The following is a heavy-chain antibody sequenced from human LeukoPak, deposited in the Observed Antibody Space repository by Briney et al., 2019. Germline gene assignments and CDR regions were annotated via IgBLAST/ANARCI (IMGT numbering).Heavy chain of an antibody. V-gene: IGHV3-74*01. CDR3: EAPLGDSSGYSDY. Sequence: GGSLRLSCAASGFTFSRYWMHWVRQAPGKGLVWVSRINSDGSSTSYADSVKGRFTISRDNAQNTLYLQMNSLRAEDTAVYYCEAPLGDSSGYSDYWGQGTLVTVSS. CDR1: GFTFSRYW. CDR2: INSDGSST. J-gene: IGHJ4*02. D-gene: IGHD3-22*01.